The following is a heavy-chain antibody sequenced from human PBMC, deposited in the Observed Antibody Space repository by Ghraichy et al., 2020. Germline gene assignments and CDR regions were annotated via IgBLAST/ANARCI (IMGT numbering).Heavy chain of an antibody. V-gene: IGHV1-69*13. CDR2: IIPIFGTA. D-gene: IGHD6-13*01. CDR3: AESIAAAGGYNWFDP. J-gene: IGHJ5*02. Sequence: SVKVSCKASGGTFSSYAISWVRQAPGHGLEWMGGIIPIFGTANYAQKFQGRVTITADESTSTAYMELSSLRSEDTAVYYCAESIAAAGGYNWFDPWGQGTLVTVSS. CDR1: GGTFSSYA.